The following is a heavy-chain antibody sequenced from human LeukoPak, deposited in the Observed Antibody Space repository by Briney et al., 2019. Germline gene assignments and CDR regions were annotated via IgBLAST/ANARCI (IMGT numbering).Heavy chain of an antibody. CDR2: INTYNDNT. CDR1: GYTFSNYG. J-gene: IGHJ4*02. CDR3: ARGYYDSSGYYHEDFDY. Sequence: GSSVKVSCKASGYTFSNYGISWVRQAPGQGLEWMGWINTYNDNTKNAQKLQGRVTMSTDTSTTTAYMELRSLRSDDTAMYYCARGYYDSSGYYHEDFDYWGQGTLVTVSS. V-gene: IGHV1-18*01. D-gene: IGHD3-22*01.